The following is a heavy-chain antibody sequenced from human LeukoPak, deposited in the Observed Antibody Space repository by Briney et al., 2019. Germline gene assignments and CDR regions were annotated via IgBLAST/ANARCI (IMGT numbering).Heavy chain of an antibody. J-gene: IGHJ4*02. CDR1: GGTFTSHA. Sequence: SVKVSCKASGGTFTSHAISWVRQAPGQGLEWMGGIIPLSATANYAQKFQGRVTLTADKSTSTAYMELSSLRSEDTAVYYCKXXRLXXXXTAYYFMGYFDYWGQGTLVTVSS. CDR2: IIPLSATA. D-gene: IGHD3-9*01. CDR3: KXXRLXXXXTAYYFMGYFDY. V-gene: IGHV1-69*06.